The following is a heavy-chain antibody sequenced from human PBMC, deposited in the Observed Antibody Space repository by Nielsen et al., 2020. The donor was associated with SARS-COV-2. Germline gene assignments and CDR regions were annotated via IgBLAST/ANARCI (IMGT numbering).Heavy chain of an antibody. CDR3: ARDRTMAPPGYYGMDV. D-gene: IGHD4/OR15-4a*01. CDR2: IYYSGST. J-gene: IGHJ6*02. Sequence: SETLSLTCTVSGGSISSGDYYWSWIRQPPGKGLEWIGYIYYSGSTYYNPSLKSRVTISVDTSKNQFSLKLSSVTAADTALYYCARDRTMAPPGYYGMDVWGQGTTVTVSS. V-gene: IGHV4-30-4*01. CDR1: GGSISSGDYY.